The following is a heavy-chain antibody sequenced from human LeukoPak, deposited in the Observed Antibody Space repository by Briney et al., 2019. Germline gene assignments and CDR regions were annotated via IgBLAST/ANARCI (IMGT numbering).Heavy chain of an antibody. Sequence: SETLSLTCAVSGYSISSGYYWGWIRQPPGKGLEWIGSIYHSGSTYYNPSLKRRVTISVDTSKNQFSLKLSSVTAADTAVYYCARPRPIAAAGRANWSNPWGQEPLVTSSS. CDR3: ARPRPIAAAGRANWSNP. V-gene: IGHV4-38-2*01. J-gene: IGHJ5*02. CDR2: IYHSGST. D-gene: IGHD6-13*01. CDR1: GYSISSGYY.